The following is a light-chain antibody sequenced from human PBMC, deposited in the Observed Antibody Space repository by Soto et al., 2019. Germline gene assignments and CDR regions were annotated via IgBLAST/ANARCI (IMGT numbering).Light chain of an antibody. CDR1: QSVDSN. CDR3: QPYNNWWT. V-gene: IGKV3-15*01. Sequence: IRRTQKAPKRSVSGEEVATRSCRASQSVDSNLAWYQQKPGQAPRLLIYGASTRATGISARFSGSGSGTEFTLPITRLSSEDFGVYYCQPYNNWWTFAQGTKVDIK. CDR2: GAS. J-gene: IGKJ1*01.